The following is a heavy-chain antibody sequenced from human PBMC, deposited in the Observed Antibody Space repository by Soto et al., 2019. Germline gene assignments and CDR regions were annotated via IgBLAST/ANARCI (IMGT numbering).Heavy chain of an antibody. CDR2: IYDSGST. V-gene: IGHV4-30-4*01. CDR1: GGSISSGDYY. J-gene: IGHJ5*02. D-gene: IGHD3-10*01. CDR3: ARDNGVGP. Sequence: QVQLQESGPGLVKPSQTLSLTCTVSGGSISSGDYYWSWIRQPPGKGLEWIGYIYDSGSTCYNSSXQRRVNITLATSKNQFSLKLTSVTAADTAVYYCARDNGVGPWGQGTLVTVSS.